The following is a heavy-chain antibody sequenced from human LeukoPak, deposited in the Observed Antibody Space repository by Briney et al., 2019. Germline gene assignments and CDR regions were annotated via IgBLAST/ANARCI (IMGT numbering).Heavy chain of an antibody. CDR1: GGSFSSHGYY. V-gene: IGHV4-39*07. D-gene: IGHD1-1*01. Sequence: SEALSLTCTVSGGSFSSHGYYWGWIRQPPGKGLEWIGSNDYRGYSYYIPSLKSRVTISIDTSKNQLSLRLTSVTAADTAVYYCARFEGGTMEDYWGQGTLVTVSS. J-gene: IGHJ4*02. CDR3: ARFEGGTMEDY. CDR2: NDYRGYS.